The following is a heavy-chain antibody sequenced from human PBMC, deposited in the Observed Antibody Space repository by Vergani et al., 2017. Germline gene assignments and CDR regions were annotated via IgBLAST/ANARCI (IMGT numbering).Heavy chain of an antibody. J-gene: IGHJ5*02. CDR2: IYYSEST. CDR3: ARDSLSVITGTMFDP. CDR1: GGSFSGYY. V-gene: IGHV4-34*01. Sequence: VQLQQWGAGLLKPSETLSLTCAVYGGSFSGYYWGWIRQPPGRGLRWIGSIYYSESTYYNPSLKSRVTISVDMSKIKCSLKRSSVTDADTDVYYCARDSLSVITGTMFDPWGQGTLVTVSS. D-gene: IGHD1-7*01.